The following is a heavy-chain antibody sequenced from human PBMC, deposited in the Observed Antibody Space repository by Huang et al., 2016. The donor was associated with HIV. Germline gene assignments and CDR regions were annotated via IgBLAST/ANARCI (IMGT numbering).Heavy chain of an antibody. CDR3: ARDVPGSSWEFDY. Sequence: QVQLVQPGAEVKKPGASVKVSCKASGYTFTRYGISWVRQAPGQGLEGMGWISADNGNTNYAQKFQGRVTMTTDTSTSTAYMELRSLISDDTVVYYCARDVPGSSWEFDYWGQGTLVTVSP. D-gene: IGHD6-13*01. CDR2: ISADNGNT. J-gene: IGHJ4*02. V-gene: IGHV1-18*01. CDR1: GYTFTRYG.